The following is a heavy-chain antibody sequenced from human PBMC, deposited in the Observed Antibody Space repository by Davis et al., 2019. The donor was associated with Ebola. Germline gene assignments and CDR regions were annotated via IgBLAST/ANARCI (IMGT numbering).Heavy chain of an antibody. D-gene: IGHD5-24*01. J-gene: IGHJ4*02. CDR2: ISGIGGRT. V-gene: IGHV3-23*01. CDR3: AKDWGDGYNSYSFDS. Sequence: GESLKISCAASGFTFTSHGMDWVRQAPGKGLEWVSVISGIGGRTDYADSVKGRFTISRDDSKHMVYLQMNSLRVEDTAIYYCAKDWGDGYNSYSFDSWGQGTLVIVSS. CDR1: GFTFTSHG.